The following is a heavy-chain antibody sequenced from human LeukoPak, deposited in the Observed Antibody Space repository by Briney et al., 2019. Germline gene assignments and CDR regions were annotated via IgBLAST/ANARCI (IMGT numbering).Heavy chain of an antibody. CDR2: IYSGGST. CDR3: ARCQRPRAYDYIWGSYRAGAFDI. CDR1: GFTVSSNY. D-gene: IGHD3-16*02. J-gene: IGHJ3*02. V-gene: IGHV3-53*01. Sequence: GGSLRLSCAASGFTVSSNYMSWVRQAPGKGLEWVSVIYSGGSTYYADPVKGRFTISRDNSKNTLYLQMNSLRAEDTAVYYCARCQRPRAYDYIWGSYRAGAFDIWGQGTMVTVSS.